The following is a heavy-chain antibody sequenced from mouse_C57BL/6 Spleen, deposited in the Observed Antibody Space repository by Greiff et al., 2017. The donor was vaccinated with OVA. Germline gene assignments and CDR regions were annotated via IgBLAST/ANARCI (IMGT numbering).Heavy chain of an antibody. CDR3: ARNYYSNAMDY. Sequence: QVQLKESGPGLVAPSQSLSITCTVSGFSLTSYGVDWVRQSPGQGLEWLGVIWGVGSTNYNSALKSRLSISKDNSKSQVFLKMNSLQTDDTAMYYCARNYYSNAMDYWGQGTSVTVSS. CDR1: GFSLTSYG. D-gene: IGHD2-5*01. V-gene: IGHV2-6*01. J-gene: IGHJ4*01. CDR2: IWGVGST.